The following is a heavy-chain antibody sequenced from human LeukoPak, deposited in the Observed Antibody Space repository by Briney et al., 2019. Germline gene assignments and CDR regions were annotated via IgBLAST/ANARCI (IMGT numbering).Heavy chain of an antibody. CDR1: GGTFGSYA. V-gene: IGHV1-69*05. J-gene: IGHJ6*02. Sequence: SVKVSCKASGGTFGSYAISWVRQAPGQGLEWMGGIIPIFGTANYAQKFQGRVTITTDESTSTAYMELSRLRSDDTAVYYCATSAYFGASPPTVGMDVWGQGTTVTVSS. CDR3: ATSAYFGASPPTVGMDV. D-gene: IGHD3-10*01. CDR2: IIPIFGTA.